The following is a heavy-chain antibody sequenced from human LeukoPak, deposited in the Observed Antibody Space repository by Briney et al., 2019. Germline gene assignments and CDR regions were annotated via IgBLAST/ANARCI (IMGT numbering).Heavy chain of an antibody. V-gene: IGHV3-23*01. CDR2: IGYGGSDT. Sequence: PGGSLRLSCTVSGFTLSSYEMTWFRQPPGKGLEWVSSIGYGGSDTHYADSVKGRFTVSRDNSKNTLYLQLNSLRADDTAVYYCAELGITMIGGVWGKGTTVTISS. D-gene: IGHD3-10*02. CDR1: GFTLSSYE. CDR3: AELGITMIGGV. J-gene: IGHJ6*04.